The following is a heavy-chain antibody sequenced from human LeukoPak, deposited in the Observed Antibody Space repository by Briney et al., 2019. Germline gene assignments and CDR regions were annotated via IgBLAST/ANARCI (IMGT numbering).Heavy chain of an antibody. Sequence: SETLSLTCTVSRGSICSSDYYRGWIRQPPGNGLEWIGCMYYSGSTYHNPSLKSRVTIPVDTSKNQFALKLGPVTAAHTAVYYCARERKRGYSGYDYWFDPWGQRTLVTDSS. V-gene: IGHV4-39*02. CDR2: MYYSGST. J-gene: IGHJ5*02. CDR1: RGSICSSDYY. D-gene: IGHD5-12*01. CDR3: ARERKRGYSGYDYWFDP.